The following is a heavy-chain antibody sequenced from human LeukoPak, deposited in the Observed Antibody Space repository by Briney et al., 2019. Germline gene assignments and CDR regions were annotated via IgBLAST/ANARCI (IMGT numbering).Heavy chain of an antibody. CDR3: PRRGRSGYSYVIPRAFDI. J-gene: IGHJ3*02. D-gene: IGHD5-18*01. Sequence: SETLSLTCTVSGGSISSSSYYWGWIRKPPGKGLEWIGEINHSGSTNYNPSLKSRVTISVDTSKNQFSLKLSSVTAADTAVYYCPRRGRSGYSYVIPRAFDIWGQGTMVTVSS. CDR2: INHSGST. V-gene: IGHV4-39*07. CDR1: GGSISSSSYY.